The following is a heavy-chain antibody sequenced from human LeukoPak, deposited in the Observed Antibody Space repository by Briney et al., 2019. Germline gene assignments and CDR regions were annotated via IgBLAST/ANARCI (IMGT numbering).Heavy chain of an antibody. CDR1: GFTFSSYS. Sequence: PGGSLRLSCAASGFTFSSYSMNWVRQAPGKGLEWVSSISSSSSYIYYADSVKGRFTISRDNAKNSLYPQMNSLRAEDTAVYYCARWVPAAASMDVWGKGTTVTVSS. V-gene: IGHV3-21*01. CDR3: ARWVPAAASMDV. J-gene: IGHJ6*03. CDR2: ISSSSSYI. D-gene: IGHD2-2*01.